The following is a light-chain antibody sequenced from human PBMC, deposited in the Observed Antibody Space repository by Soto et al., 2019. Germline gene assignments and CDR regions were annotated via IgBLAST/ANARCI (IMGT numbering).Light chain of an antibody. J-gene: IGKJ5*01. Sequence: DIQMTQSPSTLSGSVGDRVTITCRASQSINRLLAWDRQKTVKPPKRLIYDAASLDSGVPSRFSGSRAGTEFALTCTSLQPDDFATENSRPYNRYLSFGEGTRLDTK. CDR2: DAA. CDR3: RPYNRYLS. V-gene: IGKV1-5*01. CDR1: QSINRL.